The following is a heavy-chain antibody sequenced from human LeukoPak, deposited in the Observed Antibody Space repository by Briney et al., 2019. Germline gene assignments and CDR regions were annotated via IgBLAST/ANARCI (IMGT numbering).Heavy chain of an antibody. CDR3: ARGQLEWENYYYGMDV. D-gene: IGHD1-1*01. J-gene: IGHJ6*02. Sequence: ASVKVSCKASGYTFTTFAIHWVRQVPGQSLEWMGWINAGNGNTKYSQNFQGRVTITRDTSASTAYMELSSLTSEDTAVYYCARGQLEWENYYYGMDVWGQGTTVTVSS. V-gene: IGHV1-3*01. CDR1: GYTFTTFA. CDR2: INAGNGNT.